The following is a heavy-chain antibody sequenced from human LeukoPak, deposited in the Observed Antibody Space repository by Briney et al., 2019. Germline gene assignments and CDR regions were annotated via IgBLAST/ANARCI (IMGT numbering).Heavy chain of an antibody. Sequence: PGGSLRLSCAASGFTFSSYGMHWVRQAPGKGLEWVAFIWYDGSNKYYADSVRGRFTISRDSAKNSLYLQMNSLRAEDTAVYFCARGIRHYYGSGEGFDYWGQGTLVTVSS. J-gene: IGHJ4*02. CDR3: ARGIRHYYGSGEGFDY. CDR2: IWYDGSNK. D-gene: IGHD3-10*01. CDR1: GFTFSSYG. V-gene: IGHV3-33*01.